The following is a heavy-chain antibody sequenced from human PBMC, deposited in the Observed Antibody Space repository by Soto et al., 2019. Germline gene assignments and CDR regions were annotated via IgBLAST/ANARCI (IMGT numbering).Heavy chain of an antibody. D-gene: IGHD2-21*02. V-gene: IGHV3-21*01. Sequence: GGSLRLSCAASGFTFSSYSMNWVRQAPGKGLEWVSSISSSSSYIYYADSVKGRFTISRDNAKNSLYLQMNSLRAEDTAVYYCARNEGPCGNCNYYYYMDVWGKGTTVTVSS. J-gene: IGHJ6*03. CDR1: GFTFSSYS. CDR2: ISSSSSYI. CDR3: ARNEGPCGNCNYYYYMDV.